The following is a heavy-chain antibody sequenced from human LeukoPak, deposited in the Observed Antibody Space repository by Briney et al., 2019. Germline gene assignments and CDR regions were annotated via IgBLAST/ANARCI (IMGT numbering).Heavy chain of an antibody. CDR1: GGSISSGDYY. CDR2: IYYSGST. CDR3: ARGCSFWSGYYTPDY. V-gene: IGHV4-30-4*08. Sequence: SQTLSHTCTVSGGSISSGDYYWSWIRQPPGKGLEWIGYIYYSGSTYYNPSLKSRVTISVDTSKNQFSLKLSSVTAADTAVYYCARGCSFWSGYYTPDYWGQGTLVTVSS. J-gene: IGHJ4*02. D-gene: IGHD3-3*01.